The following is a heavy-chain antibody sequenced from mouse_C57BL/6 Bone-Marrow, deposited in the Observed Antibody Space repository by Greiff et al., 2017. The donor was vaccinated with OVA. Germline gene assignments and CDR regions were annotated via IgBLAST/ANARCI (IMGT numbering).Heavy chain of an antibody. D-gene: IGHD2-10*02. Sequence: VQLQQPGAELVKPGASVKLSCKASGYTFTSYWMHWVKQRPGQGLEWIGMIHPNSGSTNYNEKFKSKATLTVDKSSSTAYMQLSRLTSEDSADYDCAREGLVWAAGWDYWGQGTLVTVSA. J-gene: IGHJ3*01. CDR1: GYTFTSYW. CDR2: IHPNSGST. CDR3: AREGLVWAAGWDY. V-gene: IGHV1-64*01.